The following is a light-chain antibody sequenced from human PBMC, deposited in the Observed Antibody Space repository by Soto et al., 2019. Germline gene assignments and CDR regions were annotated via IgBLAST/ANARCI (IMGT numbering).Light chain of an antibody. Sequence: DVQITQSPASLSASVGDTVTITSLASQDIKNYLAWFQQKPGKALKSLIFGACSLQSGVPSKFIGTGSGTDFTLTISSLQAEDVATYFCQQYHSHPLHFGGGTKVDIK. CDR2: GAC. CDR3: QQYHSHPLH. V-gene: IGKV1-16*02. J-gene: IGKJ4*01. CDR1: QDIKNY.